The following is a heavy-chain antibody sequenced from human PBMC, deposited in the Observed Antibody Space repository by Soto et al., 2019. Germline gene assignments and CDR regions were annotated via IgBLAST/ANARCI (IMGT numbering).Heavy chain of an antibody. CDR3: ARGITIFGVVDY. J-gene: IGHJ4*02. Sequence: ASLKVSCKASGYTFTGYYMHWVRQAPGQGLEWMGWINPNSGGTNYAQKFQGWVTMTRDASISTAYMELSRLRSDDTAVYYCARGITIFGVVDYWGQGTLVTVSS. CDR1: GYTFTGYY. V-gene: IGHV1-2*04. CDR2: INPNSGGT. D-gene: IGHD3-3*01.